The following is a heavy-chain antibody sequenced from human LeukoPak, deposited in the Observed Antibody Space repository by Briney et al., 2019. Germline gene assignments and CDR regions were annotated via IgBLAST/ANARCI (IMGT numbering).Heavy chain of an antibody. V-gene: IGHV4-4*02. CDR1: GGSISSSNW. D-gene: IGHD3-22*01. CDR3: YTSDYYDSSGPEHFDL. Sequence: PSGTLSLTCAVSGGSISSSNWWSWVRQPPGKGLEWIGEIYHSGSTNYNPSLKSRVTISVDTSKNQFSLKLSSVTAADTAVYYCYTSDYYDSSGPEHFDLWGRGTLVTVSS. CDR2: IYHSGST. J-gene: IGHJ2*01.